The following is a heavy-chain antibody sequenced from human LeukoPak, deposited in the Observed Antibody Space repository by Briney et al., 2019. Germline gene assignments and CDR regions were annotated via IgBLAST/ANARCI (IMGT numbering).Heavy chain of an antibody. CDR3: ARDPLVRGESYYYYYGMDV. CDR1: GGSISSGDYY. J-gene: IGHJ6*02. D-gene: IGHD3-10*01. V-gene: IGHV4-30-4*01. Sequence: KPSETLSLTCTVSGGSISSGDYYWSWIRQPPGKGLEWIGYIYYSGSTYYNPFLKSRVTISVDTSKNQFSLKLSSVTAADTAVYYCARDPLVRGESYYYYYGMDVWGQGTTVTVSS. CDR2: IYYSGST.